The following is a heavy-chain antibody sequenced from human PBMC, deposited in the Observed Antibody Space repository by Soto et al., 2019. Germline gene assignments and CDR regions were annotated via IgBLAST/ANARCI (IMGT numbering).Heavy chain of an antibody. J-gene: IGHJ4*02. CDR3: VGSLPRVVIPQPFFDY. Sequence: GSLRLSCAASGFTFSSYAMHWVRQAPGKGLEWVAVISYDGSNKYYADSVKGRFTISRGNSKNTLYLQMNSLRAEDTAVYYCVGSLPRVVIPQPFFDYWGQGTLVTVSS. CDR2: ISYDGSNK. V-gene: IGHV3-30-3*01. CDR1: GFTFSSYA. D-gene: IGHD3-3*01.